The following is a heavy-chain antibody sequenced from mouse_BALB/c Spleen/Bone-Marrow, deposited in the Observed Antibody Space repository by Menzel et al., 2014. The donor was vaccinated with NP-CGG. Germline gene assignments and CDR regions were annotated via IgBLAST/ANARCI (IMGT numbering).Heavy chain of an antibody. CDR3: SREDGNHYFDY. J-gene: IGHJ2*01. V-gene: IGHV1S127*01. CDR2: IDPSDSYT. CDR1: GYTFTSYW. Sequence: QVQLQQSGAELVKPGASVKMSCKASGYTFTSYWMHWVKQRPGHGLEWIGLIDPSDSYTSYNQNFKGKATLTVDTSSNTAYMQLSSLTSEDPAVYYCSREDGNHYFDYWGQGTTLAVSS. D-gene: IGHD2-3*01.